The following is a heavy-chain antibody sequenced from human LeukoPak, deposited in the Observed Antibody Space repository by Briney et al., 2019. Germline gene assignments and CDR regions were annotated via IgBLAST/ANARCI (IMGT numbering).Heavy chain of an antibody. CDR2: MYNSETT. V-gene: IGHV4-59*11. CDR3: ARDSSGAGNSWFDP. J-gene: IGHJ5*02. Sequence: AETLSLTCTVSGVSIISHYWSWIRQPPGKGLECFEYMYNSETTKYNPSLKSRVTISVDTSKKQFSLTLRSVTAADTAVYYCARDSSGAGNSWFDPWGQGTLVTVSS. D-gene: IGHD6-19*01. CDR1: GVSIISHY.